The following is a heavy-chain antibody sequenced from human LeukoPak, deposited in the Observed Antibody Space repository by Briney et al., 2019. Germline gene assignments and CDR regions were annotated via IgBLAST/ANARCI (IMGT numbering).Heavy chain of an antibody. D-gene: IGHD3-22*01. CDR3: AKVAVGNYYDSRGFAFDP. Sequence: GGSLRLSCAASGSTFSSYAMSWVRQAPGKGLEWVSAISGSGGSTYYADSVKGRFTISRDNSKNTRYLQMNSLRAEDTAVYYSAKVAVGNYYDSRGFAFDPWGQGNLVTVSS. CDR2: ISGSGGST. V-gene: IGHV3-23*01. CDR1: GSTFSSYA. J-gene: IGHJ5*02.